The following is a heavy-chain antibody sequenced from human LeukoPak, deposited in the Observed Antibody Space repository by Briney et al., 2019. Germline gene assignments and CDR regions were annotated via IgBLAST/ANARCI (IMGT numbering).Heavy chain of an antibody. D-gene: IGHD2-21*02. CDR2: VYTGGSI. J-gene: IGHJ4*02. V-gene: IGHV3-66*01. CDR1: GFTVGSNY. CDR3: ARGSSQGGTGDWLDY. Sequence: GGSLTLSCAASGFTVGSNYMSWVRPAPGKGLEWVSVVYTGGSIYYADSVKGRFSMSRDTSKNMVFLQMNSLRTEDTAVYFCARGSSQGGTGDWLDYWGQGTLVTVSS.